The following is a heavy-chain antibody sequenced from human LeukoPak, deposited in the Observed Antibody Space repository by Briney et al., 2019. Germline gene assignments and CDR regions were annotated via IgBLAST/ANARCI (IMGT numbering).Heavy chain of an antibody. V-gene: IGHV3-66*02. CDR1: GFSVSRNY. D-gene: IGHD3-10*01. J-gene: IGHJ4*02. CDR2: IYSGGRT. CDR3: TRDVIRGTNLGY. Sequence: PGGSLRLSCAASGFSVSRNYMTWGRQAPGKGVEWVSVIYSGGRTDYADSVKGRFTISRDSSKNTLYLQMNSLRAEDTAVYYCTRDVIRGTNLGYWGQGTLVTVSS.